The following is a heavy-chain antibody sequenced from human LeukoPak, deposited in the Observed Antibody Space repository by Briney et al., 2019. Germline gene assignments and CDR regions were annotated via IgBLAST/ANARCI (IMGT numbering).Heavy chain of an antibody. J-gene: IGHJ5*02. CDR3: ARGRGRITIFGVVITNWFDP. CDR1: GGSFSGNY. CDR2: INHSGST. V-gene: IGHV4-34*01. Sequence: SETLSLTCAVYGGSFSGNYWSWIRQPPGKGLEWIGEINHSGSTNYNPSLKSRVTISVDTSKNQFSLKLSSVTAADTAVYYCARGRGRITIFGVVITNWFDPWGQGTLVTVSS. D-gene: IGHD3-3*01.